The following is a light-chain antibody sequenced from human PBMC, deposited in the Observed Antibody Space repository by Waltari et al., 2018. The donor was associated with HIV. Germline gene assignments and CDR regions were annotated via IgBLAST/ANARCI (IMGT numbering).Light chain of an antibody. CDR1: EDIRTF. CDR2: SAS. V-gene: IGKV1-27*01. Sequence: DIQMTQSPSSLSASVGDRVTITCRASEDIRTFLAWYQQKSGKVPKLLIYSASTLQSGVTSRFSGGGSGTDFSLTINNLQPEDAGTYYCQKYNSAPLTFGRGTIVEI. J-gene: IGKJ2*01. CDR3: QKYNSAPLT.